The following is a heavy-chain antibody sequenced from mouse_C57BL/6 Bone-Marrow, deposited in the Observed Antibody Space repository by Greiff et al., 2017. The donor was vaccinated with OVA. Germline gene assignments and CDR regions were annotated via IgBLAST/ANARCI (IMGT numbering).Heavy chain of an antibody. D-gene: IGHD2-5*01. CDR2: IDPEDGET. V-gene: IGHV14-2*01. Sequence: EVQVVESGAELVKPGASVKLSCTASGFNIKDYYMHWVKQRTEQGLEWIGRIDPEDGETKYAPKFQGKATITADTPSNTAYLQLSSLKSEDTAVYYGAAYRNYGFAYWGQGTLVTVSA. J-gene: IGHJ3*01. CDR1: GFNIKDYY. CDR3: AAYRNYGFAY.